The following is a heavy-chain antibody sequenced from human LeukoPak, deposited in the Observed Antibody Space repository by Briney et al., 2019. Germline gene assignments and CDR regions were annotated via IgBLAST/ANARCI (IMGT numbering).Heavy chain of an antibody. V-gene: IGHV3-23*01. CDR1: GFTFSSYG. CDR3: AKAMIVVVITYDAFDI. J-gene: IGHJ3*02. CDR2: ISGSGGST. D-gene: IGHD3-22*01. Sequence: GGSLRLSCAASGFTFSSYGMSWVRQAPGKGLEWVSAISGSGGSTYYADSVKGRFTISRDNSKNTLYLQMNSLRAEDTAVYYCAKAMIVVVITYDAFDIWGQGTMVTVSS.